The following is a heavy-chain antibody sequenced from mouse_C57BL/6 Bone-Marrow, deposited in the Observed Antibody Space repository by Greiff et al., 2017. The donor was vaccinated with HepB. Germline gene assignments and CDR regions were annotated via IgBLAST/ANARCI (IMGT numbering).Heavy chain of an antibody. D-gene: IGHD2-10*01. J-gene: IGHJ4*01. CDR2: INPSNGGT. Sequence: QVQLKQPGTELVKPGASVKLSCKASGYTFTSYWMHWVKQRPGQGLEWIGNINPSNGGTNYNEKFKSKATLTVDKSSSTAYMQLSSLTSEDSAVYYCARPTTWGDAMDYWGQGTSVTVSS. CDR1: GYTFTSYW. V-gene: IGHV1-53*01. CDR3: ARPTTWGDAMDY.